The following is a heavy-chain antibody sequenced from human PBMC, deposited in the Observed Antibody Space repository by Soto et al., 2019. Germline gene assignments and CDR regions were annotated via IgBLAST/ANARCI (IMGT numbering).Heavy chain of an antibody. CDR1: GFIFTNFW. CDR2: IDTSGSST. Sequence: TVGSLRLSCEASGFIFTNFWMHWVRQVPGKGLVWVSRIDTSGSSTSYADSVKGRFTISRDNAKNTVSLQMNSLRAEDTGVYYCARDLSGRADVWGQGTTVTVSS. CDR3: ARDLSGRADV. D-gene: IGHD3-10*01. J-gene: IGHJ6*02. V-gene: IGHV3-74*01.